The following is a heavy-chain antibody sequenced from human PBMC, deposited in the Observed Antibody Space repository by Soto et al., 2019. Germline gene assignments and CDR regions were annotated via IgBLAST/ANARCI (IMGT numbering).Heavy chain of an antibody. D-gene: IGHD3-10*01. CDR2: INHSGTT. CDR3: ASGRDVVLWLGEFGWFDP. J-gene: IGHJ5*02. V-gene: IGHV4-34*01. CDR1: GGSIIAYY. Sequence: SQTLSLTYAVDGGSIIAYYCRCIRQPPGKGLEWIGAINHSGTTTYNPSLKSRVTLSVERSKNQFSLKLSSVAAADPAVYYCASGRDVVLWLGEFGWFDPLGQGTLVTVSS.